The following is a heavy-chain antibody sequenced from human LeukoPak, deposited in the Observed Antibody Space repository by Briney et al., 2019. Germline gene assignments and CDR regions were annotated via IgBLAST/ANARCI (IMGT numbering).Heavy chain of an antibody. V-gene: IGHV1-2*02. CDR3: VRADRLHGGPYLIGP. CDR1: GYSFTDYY. Sequence: GASVKVSCKTSGYSFTDYYMHWVRQAPGQGLEWMGWINPNSDGTSSAQKFQGRVTMTRDTSISTVYMEVSWLTSDDTAIYYCVRADRLHGGPYLIGPWGQGTLVTVSS. CDR2: INPNSDGT. J-gene: IGHJ5*02. D-gene: IGHD3-16*01.